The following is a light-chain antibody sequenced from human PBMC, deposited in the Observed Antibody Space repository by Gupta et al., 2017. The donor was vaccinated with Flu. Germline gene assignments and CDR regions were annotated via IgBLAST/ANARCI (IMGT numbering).Light chain of an antibody. V-gene: IGKV3-11*01. CDR1: QSVSSY. CDR3: QQRSSGPPLT. J-gene: IGKJ4*01. CDR2: DAS. Sequence: EIVLTQSPATLSLSPGERATLSCRASQSVSSYLAWYQQKPGQAPRLLIYDASNRATGIPARFIGSGSGTDFTLTISSLEPEDFAVYYCQQRSSGPPLTFGGGTKVEIK.